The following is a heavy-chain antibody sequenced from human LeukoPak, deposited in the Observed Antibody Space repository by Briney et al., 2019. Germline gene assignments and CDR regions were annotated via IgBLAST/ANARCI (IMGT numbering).Heavy chain of an antibody. CDR3: ARGRWAPFDC. J-gene: IGHJ4*02. V-gene: IGHV3-7*01. CDR1: GFTSSDYW. D-gene: IGHD6-13*01. Sequence: GGSLRLSCAASGFTSSDYWMHWVRQAPGKGLEWVANIKQDGSEKNYVASVKGRFTISRDNAKNSLYLQMNSLRAEDTALYYCARGRWAPFDCWGQGTLVTVSS. CDR2: IKQDGSEK.